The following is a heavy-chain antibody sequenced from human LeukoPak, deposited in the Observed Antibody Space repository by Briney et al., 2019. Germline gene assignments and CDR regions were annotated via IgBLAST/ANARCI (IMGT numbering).Heavy chain of an antibody. Sequence: SQSLSLTCPVYGGSISRYYRGWVRQPPGKGLEWIGRIYTSGSTNYNPALKRRVTTSVDTSKNQSSLKLSSVTAADTAVYYCAREPSHNWFDHWGQGTLVTVSS. CDR2: IYTSGST. CDR1: GGSISRYY. V-gene: IGHV4-59*10. J-gene: IGHJ5*02. CDR3: AREPSHNWFDH.